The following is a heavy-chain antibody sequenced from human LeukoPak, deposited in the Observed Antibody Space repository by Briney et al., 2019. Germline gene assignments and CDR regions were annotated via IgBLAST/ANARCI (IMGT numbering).Heavy chain of an antibody. J-gene: IGHJ6*02. Sequence: GASVKVSCKASGYTFTGYYMHWVRQAPGQGLEWMGWINPNSGGTNYAQKFQGRVTMTRDTSISTAYMELSRLRSDDTAVYYCARDPPAAITYYGMDVWGQGTLVTVSS. D-gene: IGHD2-2*01. CDR1: GYTFTGYY. CDR3: ARDPPAAITYYGMDV. CDR2: INPNSGGT. V-gene: IGHV1-2*02.